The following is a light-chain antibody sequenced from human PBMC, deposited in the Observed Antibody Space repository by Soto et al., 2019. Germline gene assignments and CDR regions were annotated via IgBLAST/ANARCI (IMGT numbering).Light chain of an antibody. CDR3: QHYNNWPRT. V-gene: IGKV3-15*01. CDR2: GAS. Sequence: EIVMTQSPATLSVSPGERATLSCRASQSVSSNLAWYQQKPGQAPRLLSYGASTRATGIPARFSGSGSGTEFNLNISSLQSEDFAVYYCQHYNNWPRTFGQGTKVEIK. CDR1: QSVSSN. J-gene: IGKJ1*01.